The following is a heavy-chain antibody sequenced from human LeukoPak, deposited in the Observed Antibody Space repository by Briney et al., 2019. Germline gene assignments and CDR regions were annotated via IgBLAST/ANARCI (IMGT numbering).Heavy chain of an antibody. J-gene: IGHJ4*02. CDR3: ARRGSYYDSSGSKLYYFDY. Sequence: GESLKIPCKGSGYSFTSYWIGWVRQMPGKGLEWMGIIYPGDSDTRYSPSFQGQVTISADKSISTAYLQWSSLKASDTAMYYCARRGSYYDSSGSKLYYFDYWGQGTLVTVSS. V-gene: IGHV5-51*01. D-gene: IGHD3-22*01. CDR2: IYPGDSDT. CDR1: GYSFTSYW.